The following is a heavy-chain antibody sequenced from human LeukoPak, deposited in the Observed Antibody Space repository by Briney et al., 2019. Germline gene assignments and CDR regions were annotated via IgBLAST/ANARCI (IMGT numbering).Heavy chain of an antibody. V-gene: IGHV1-46*01. Sequence: ASVKVSCKASGYTFTSYYMHWVRQAPGEGLEWMGIINPTGGSTSYAQKFQGRVTMTRDMSTSTVYMEMSRLRSEDTAVHYCARVAAEVVGVPGAIGFGWVRRDYYYMDVWGKGTTVTVSS. CDR3: ARVAAEVVGVPGAIGFGWVRRDYYYMDV. CDR2: INPTGGST. J-gene: IGHJ6*03. D-gene: IGHD2-2*02. CDR1: GYTFTSYY.